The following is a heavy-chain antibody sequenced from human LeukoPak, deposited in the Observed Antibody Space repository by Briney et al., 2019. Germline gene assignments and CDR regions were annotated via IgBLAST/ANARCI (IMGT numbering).Heavy chain of an antibody. CDR2: ISYDGSNK. V-gene: IGHV3-30-3*01. D-gene: IGHD1-1*01. CDR1: GFTFRSYA. CDR3: ARENWNEYYFDY. Sequence: PGGSLRLSCAASGFTFRSYAMHWVRQAPGKGLEWVAVISYDGSNKYYADSVKGRFTISRDNSKNTLYLQMNSLRPEDTAVYYCARENWNEYYFDYWGQGTLVTVSS. J-gene: IGHJ4*02.